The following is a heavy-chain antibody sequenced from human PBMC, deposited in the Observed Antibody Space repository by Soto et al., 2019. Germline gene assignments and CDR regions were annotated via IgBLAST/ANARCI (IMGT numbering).Heavy chain of an antibody. CDR2: INAGNGNT. D-gene: IGHD3-10*01. CDR1: GYTFTSYA. Sequence: ASVKVSCKASGYTFTSYAMHWVRQAPGQRLEWMGWINAGNGNTKYSQKFQGRVTITRDTSASTAYMELSSLRSEDTAVYYCAREGSSFQELLWFGEFEEGYFDYWGQGTLVTVSS. J-gene: IGHJ4*02. V-gene: IGHV1-3*01. CDR3: AREGSSFQELLWFGEFEEGYFDY.